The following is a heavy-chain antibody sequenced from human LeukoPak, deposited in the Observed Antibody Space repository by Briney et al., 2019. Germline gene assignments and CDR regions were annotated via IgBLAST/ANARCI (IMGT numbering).Heavy chain of an antibody. CDR3: ARVINDSSGYYHLDY. CDR2: IYYSGST. D-gene: IGHD3-22*01. V-gene: IGHV4-39*07. J-gene: IGHJ4*02. CDR1: GGSISSSSYY. Sequence: PSETLSLTCTVSGGSISSSSYYWGWIRQPPGKGLEWIGSIYYSGSTYYNPSLKSRVTISVDTSKNQFSLKLSSVTAADTAVYYCARVINDSSGYYHLDYWGQGTLVTVSS.